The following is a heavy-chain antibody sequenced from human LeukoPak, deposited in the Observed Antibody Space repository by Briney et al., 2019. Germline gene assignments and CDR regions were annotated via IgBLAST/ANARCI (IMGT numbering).Heavy chain of an antibody. J-gene: IGHJ3*02. CDR1: GFNFNTYE. CDR3: ARDGGYSYGLDAFDI. V-gene: IGHV3-48*03. D-gene: IGHD5-18*01. Sequence: PGGSLRLSCAASGFNFNTYEMNWVRQAPGKGLEWVSYICGRGTTKYYADSVKGRFTISRDSAENSLYLQMNDLRAEDTAVYYCARDGGYSYGLDAFDIWGQGTMVTVSS. CDR2: ICGRGTTK.